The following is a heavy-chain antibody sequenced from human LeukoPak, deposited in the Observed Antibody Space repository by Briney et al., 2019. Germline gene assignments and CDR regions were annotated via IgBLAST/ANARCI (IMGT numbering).Heavy chain of an antibody. J-gene: IGHJ4*02. CDR1: GFTFSNNA. Sequence: GGSLRLSCAASGFTFSNNAMTWVRQAPGKGLECVSAITGTIATGDPPYYADSVKGRFTISRDNSRNTLYLQLNDLRAEDTAIYYCAKAFGTNGYFQLPIDFWGQGTLVTVSS. CDR2: ITGTIATGDPP. CDR3: AKAFGTNGYFQLPIDF. D-gene: IGHD2-8*01. V-gene: IGHV3-23*01.